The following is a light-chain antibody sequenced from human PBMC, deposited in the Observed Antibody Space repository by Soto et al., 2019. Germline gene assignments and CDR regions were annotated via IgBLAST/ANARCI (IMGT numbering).Light chain of an antibody. CDR1: SSDVGGYNY. J-gene: IGLJ1*01. Sequence: QSVLAQPASVSGSPGQSITISCTGTSSDVGGYNYVSWYQQHPGKAPKLMIYEVSNRPSGVSNRFSGSKSGNTASLTISGLQAEDEADYYCSSYTSSSPRVFGTGTKVT. CDR2: EVS. V-gene: IGLV2-14*01. CDR3: SSYTSSSPRV.